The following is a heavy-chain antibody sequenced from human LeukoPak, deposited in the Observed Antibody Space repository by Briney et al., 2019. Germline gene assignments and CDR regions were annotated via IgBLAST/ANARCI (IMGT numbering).Heavy chain of an antibody. V-gene: IGHV4-34*01. CDR3: GSRRTAMFGVIKGPIDY. J-gene: IGHJ4*02. CDR1: GGSFSDYY. CDR2: INHSGSP. D-gene: IGHD3-3*01. Sequence: SETLSLTCAVYGGSFSDYYWTWIRQPPGKGLEWIGEINHSGSPNNNPSLKSRVSISFDTSKNQFSLKLISVTAADTAVYYCGSRRTAMFGVIKGPIDYWGQGTLVTVSS.